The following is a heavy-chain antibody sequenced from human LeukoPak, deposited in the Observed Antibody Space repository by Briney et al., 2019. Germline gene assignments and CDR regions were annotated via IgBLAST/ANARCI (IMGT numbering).Heavy chain of an antibody. CDR1: GYTFTSYG. CDR3: ARVPFVVVPAAIQGKVDYYYYYMDV. V-gene: IGHV1-18*01. CDR2: ISAYNGNT. Sequence: GESLKISCKGSGYTFTSYGISWVRQAPGQGLEWMGWISAYNGNTNYAQKLQGRVTMTTDTSTSTAYMELRSLRSDDTAVYYCARVPFVVVPAAIQGKVDYYYYYMDVWGKGTTVTVSS. D-gene: IGHD2-2*02. J-gene: IGHJ6*03.